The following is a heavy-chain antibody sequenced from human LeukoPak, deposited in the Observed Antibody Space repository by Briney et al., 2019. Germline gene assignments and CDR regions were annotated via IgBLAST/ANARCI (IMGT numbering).Heavy chain of an antibody. J-gene: IGHJ4*02. CDR1: GFTFSSYS. Sequence: GGPLRLSCAASGFTFSSYSMNWVRQAPGKGLEWVSSISSSSSYIYYADSVKGRFTISRDNAKNSLYLQMNSLRAEDTAVYYCARDLTWEVPFDYWGQGTLVTVSS. D-gene: IGHD1-26*01. V-gene: IGHV3-21*01. CDR3: ARDLTWEVPFDY. CDR2: ISSSSSYI.